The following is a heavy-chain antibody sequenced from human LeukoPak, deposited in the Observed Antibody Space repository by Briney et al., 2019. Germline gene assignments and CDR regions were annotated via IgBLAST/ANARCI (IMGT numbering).Heavy chain of an antibody. J-gene: IGHJ4*02. Sequence: SETLSLTCAVSGYSISSGYYWGWIRQPPGKGLEWIGRIYHYGSTYYNPSLKSRVTISVDPSKNQFSLKLSSVTAAETAVYYCEREFDYWGQGTLVTVSS. CDR3: EREFDY. CDR2: IYHYGST. V-gene: IGHV4-38-2*02. CDR1: GYSISSGYY.